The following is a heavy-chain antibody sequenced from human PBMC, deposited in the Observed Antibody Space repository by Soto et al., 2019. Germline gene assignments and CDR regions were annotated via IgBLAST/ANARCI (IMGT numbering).Heavy chain of an antibody. J-gene: IGHJ5*02. CDR3: ARDPPIYGDPAP. CDR1: GGSISSGDYY. V-gene: IGHV4-30-4*01. Sequence: SETLSLTCTVSGGSISSGDYYWSWIRQPPGKGLEWIGYIYYSGSTYYNPSLKSRVTISVDTSKNQFSLKLSSVTAADTAVYYCARDPPIYGDPAPWGQGTLVTVSS. CDR2: IYYSGST. D-gene: IGHD4-17*01.